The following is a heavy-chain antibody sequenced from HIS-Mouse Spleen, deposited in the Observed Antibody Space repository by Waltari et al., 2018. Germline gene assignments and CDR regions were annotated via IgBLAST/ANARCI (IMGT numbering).Heavy chain of an antibody. Sequence: QLQLQESGPGLVKPSETLSLTCTVSGGSISSSSYYWGWIRQPPGNGMEWIGSIYYSWGTSYNPTRKSRVTISVDTSKNQFSLKLSSVTAADTAVYYCAREIPYSSSWYDWYFDLWGRGTLVTVSS. CDR1: GGSISSSSYY. D-gene: IGHD6-13*01. V-gene: IGHV4-39*07. CDR2: IYYSWGT. CDR3: AREIPYSSSWYDWYFDL. J-gene: IGHJ2*01.